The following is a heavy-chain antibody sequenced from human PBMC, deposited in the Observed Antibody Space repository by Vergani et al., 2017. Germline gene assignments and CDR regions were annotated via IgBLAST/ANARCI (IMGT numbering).Heavy chain of an antibody. D-gene: IGHD4-17*01. J-gene: IGHJ4*02. CDR3: ARDRDYGDYGDY. Sequence: EVQLVESGGGLVQPGGSLRLSCAASGFTFSSYSMNWVRQAPGKGLEWVSSISYSSSYIYYADSVKGRFTISRDNAKNALYLQXNSLRAEDTAVYYCARDRDYGDYGDYWGQGTLVTVSS. CDR2: ISYSSSYI. V-gene: IGHV3-21*01. CDR1: GFTFSSYS.